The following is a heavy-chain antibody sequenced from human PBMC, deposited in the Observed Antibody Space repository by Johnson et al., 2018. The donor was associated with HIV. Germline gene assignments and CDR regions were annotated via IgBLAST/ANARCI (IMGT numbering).Heavy chain of an antibody. V-gene: IGHV3-7*01. CDR3: ASPYYYDSMGRDAFDI. Sequence: VQLVESGGGLVKPGGSLRLSCAASGFTSSNYVMSWVRRAPGKGLEWVANIKQDGSEKYYVDSVKGRFTISRDNAKNSLYLQMNSLRAEDTAVYYCASPYYYDSMGRDAFDIWGQGTMVTVSS. CDR2: IKQDGSEK. J-gene: IGHJ3*02. CDR1: GFTSSNYV. D-gene: IGHD3-22*01.